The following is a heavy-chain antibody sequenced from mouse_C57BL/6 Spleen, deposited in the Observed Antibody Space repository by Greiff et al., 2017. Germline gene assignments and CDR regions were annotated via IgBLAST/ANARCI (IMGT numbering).Heavy chain of an antibody. V-gene: IGHV1-64*01. CDR1: GYTFTSYW. J-gene: IGHJ2*01. CDR2: IHPNSGST. CDR3: ARDDYDDDGDY. Sequence: QVQLRQPGAELVKPGASVKLSCKASGYTFTSYWMHWVKQRPGQGLEWIGMIHPNSGSTNYNEKFKSKATLTVDKSSSTAYMQLSSLTSEDSAVYYCARDDYDDDGDYWGQGTTLTVSS. D-gene: IGHD2-4*01.